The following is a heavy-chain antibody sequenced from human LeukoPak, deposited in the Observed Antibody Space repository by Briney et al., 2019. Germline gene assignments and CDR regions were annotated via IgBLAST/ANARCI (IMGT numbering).Heavy chain of an antibody. Sequence: ASVKVSCKVSGYTLTELSMHWVRQAPGKGLEWMGGFDPEDGETIYAQKFQGRATMTEDTSTDTAYMELSSLRSEDTAVYYCATYPKYYDILTGYYEGYFDYWGQGTLVTVSS. CDR3: ATYPKYYDILTGYYEGYFDY. J-gene: IGHJ4*02. V-gene: IGHV1-24*01. D-gene: IGHD3-9*01. CDR1: GYTLTELS. CDR2: FDPEDGET.